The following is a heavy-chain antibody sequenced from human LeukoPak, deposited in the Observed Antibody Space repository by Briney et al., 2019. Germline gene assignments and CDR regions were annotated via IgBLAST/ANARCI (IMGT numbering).Heavy chain of an antibody. CDR1: GGSISSSSYY. CDR2: IYYSGST. V-gene: IGHV4-39*07. CDR3: AREVVAAAGTVDY. D-gene: IGHD6-13*01. J-gene: IGHJ4*02. Sequence: SETLSLTCTVSGGSISSSSYYWGWIRQPPGKGLEWIGSIYYSGSTYYNPSLKSRVTISVDTSKNQFSLKLSSVTAADTAVYYCAREVVAAAGTVDYWGQGALVIVSS.